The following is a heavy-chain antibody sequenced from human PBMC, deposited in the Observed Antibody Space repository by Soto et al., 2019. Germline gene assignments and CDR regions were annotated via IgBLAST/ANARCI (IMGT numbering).Heavy chain of an antibody. CDR3: AGDRVLGRGELRAFDI. CDR2: VIPSFGSA. CDR1: GGTFSSYA. V-gene: IGHV1-69*01. Sequence: QVQLVQSGAEVKKPGSSVKVSCKASGGTFSSYAISWVRQAPGQGLEWMGGVIPSFGSANYDQNFQGRVTITAEESTSTAYMELSSLRTEDTAAYYCAGDRVLGRGELRAFDIWGQGTMVTVSS. J-gene: IGHJ3*02. D-gene: IGHD3-10*01.